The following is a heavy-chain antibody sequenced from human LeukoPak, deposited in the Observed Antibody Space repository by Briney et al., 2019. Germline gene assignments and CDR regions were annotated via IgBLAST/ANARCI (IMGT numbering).Heavy chain of an antibody. J-gene: IGHJ4*02. V-gene: IGHV6-1*01. Sequence: SQTLSLTCVISGDSVSSNSAAWNWIRQSPSRGLEWLGRTYYRSKWYSYSAVSVKGRIIINPDTSKNQFSLQLNSVTPEGTADCARGPGALLHWGQGILVTVSS. D-gene: IGHD3-10*01. CDR1: GDSVSSNSAA. CDR3: ARGPGALLH. CDR2: TYYRSKWYS.